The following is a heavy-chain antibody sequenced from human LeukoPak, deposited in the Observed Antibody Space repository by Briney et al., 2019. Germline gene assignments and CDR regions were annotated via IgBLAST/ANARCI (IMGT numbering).Heavy chain of an antibody. CDR2: IYYSGST. V-gene: IGHV4-39*01. Sequence: SETLSLTCTVSDGSIRSDIYYWGWIRQPPGKGLEWNGSIYYSGSTYYNPSLKSRVTISVDTSKNQFSLKLSSVTAADTAVYYCARHVRGGPVRGLIPYYYYYYMDVWGKGTTVTVSS. CDR1: DGSIRSDIYY. D-gene: IGHD3-10*01. J-gene: IGHJ6*03. CDR3: ARHVRGGPVRGLIPYYYYYYMDV.